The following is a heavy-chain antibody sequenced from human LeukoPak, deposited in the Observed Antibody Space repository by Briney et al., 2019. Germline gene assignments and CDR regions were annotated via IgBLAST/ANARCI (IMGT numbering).Heavy chain of an antibody. CDR2: ISRSGGGT. Sequence: PGGSLILSCLASGFTFSNFAMHWVRQAPGKGLEYVSGISRSGGGTYYADSVQGRFTISRDNSKNTLYLQMSSLRPEDTAVYYCVYQVMGAVEWGQGTLVTVSS. CDR1: GFTFSNFA. J-gene: IGHJ1*01. D-gene: IGHD1-26*01. V-gene: IGHV3-64D*09. CDR3: VYQVMGAVE.